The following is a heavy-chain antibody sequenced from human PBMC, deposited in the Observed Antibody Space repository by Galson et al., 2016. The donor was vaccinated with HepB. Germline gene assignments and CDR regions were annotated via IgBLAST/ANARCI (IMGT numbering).Heavy chain of an antibody. Sequence: SLRLSCAASGLTFSGSGMHWVRQAPGKGLEWVAVVSSAGGTTYYGDSVKGRFTISRDNSKNTLYLQMDSLRVEDTAMYYFAKAGPHSGGSPYSFDYWGQGTLVTVSS. V-gene: IGHV3-30*18. CDR1: GLTFSGSG. D-gene: IGHD2-15*01. J-gene: IGHJ4*02. CDR2: VSSAGGTT. CDR3: AKAGPHSGGSPYSFDY.